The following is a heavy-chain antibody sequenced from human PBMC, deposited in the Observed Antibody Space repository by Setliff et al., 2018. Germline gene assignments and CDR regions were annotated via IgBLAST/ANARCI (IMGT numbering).Heavy chain of an antibody. Sequence: ASVKVSCKASGYTFTGYYMHWVRQAPGQGLEWMGWINPNSGGTNYAQKFQGWVTMTRDTSISTAYMELSRLRSDDTAVYYCARVKVIVGATPRTYYMDVWGKGTTVTVS. CDR1: GYTFTGYY. CDR3: ARVKVIVGATPRTYYMDV. J-gene: IGHJ6*03. V-gene: IGHV1-2*04. CDR2: INPNSGGT. D-gene: IGHD1-26*01.